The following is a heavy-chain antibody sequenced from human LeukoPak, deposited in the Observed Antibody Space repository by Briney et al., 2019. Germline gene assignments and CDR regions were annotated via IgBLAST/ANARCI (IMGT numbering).Heavy chain of an antibody. Sequence: SETLSLTCTVSGGSISSSSYYWGWIRQPPGKGLEWIGSIYYSGSTYYNPSLKSRVTISVDTSKNQFSLKLSSVTAADTAVYYCARDPSTLVGATLHREGWFDPWGQGTLVTVSS. CDR3: ARDPSTLVGATLHREGWFDP. V-gene: IGHV4-39*07. CDR2: IYYSGST. CDR1: GGSISSSSYY. J-gene: IGHJ5*02. D-gene: IGHD1-26*01.